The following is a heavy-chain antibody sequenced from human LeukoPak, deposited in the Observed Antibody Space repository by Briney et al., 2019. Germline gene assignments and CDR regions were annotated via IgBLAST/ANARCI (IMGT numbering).Heavy chain of an antibody. V-gene: IGHV1-2*02. J-gene: IGHJ4*02. CDR3: ARDEGPLRGSPSDY. Sequence: ASVKVSCKASGYTFTSYYMHWVRQAPGQGLEWMGWINPNSGGTNYAQKFQGRVTMTRDTSISTAYMELSRLRSDDTAVYYCARDEGPLRGSPSDYWGQGTLVTVSS. D-gene: IGHD4-23*01. CDR2: INPNSGGT. CDR1: GYTFTSYY.